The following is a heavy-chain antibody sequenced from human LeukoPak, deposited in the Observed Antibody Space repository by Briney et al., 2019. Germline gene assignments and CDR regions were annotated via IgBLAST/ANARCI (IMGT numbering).Heavy chain of an antibody. D-gene: IGHD3-22*01. Sequence: PGGSLRLSCAASGFTFSTYWMHWVRQAPGKGLVWVSRIKSDGSTNYADSVKGRFTISRDNAKNTVSLQMNSLRPEDTGVYYCARALSEIGGYYPEYFRPWGQGTLVTVSS. CDR3: ARALSEIGGYYPEYFRP. J-gene: IGHJ1*01. CDR2: IKSDGST. CDR1: GFTFSTYW. V-gene: IGHV3-74*01.